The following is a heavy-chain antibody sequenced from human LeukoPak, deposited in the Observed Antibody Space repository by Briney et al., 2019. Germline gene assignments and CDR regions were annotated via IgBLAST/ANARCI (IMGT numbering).Heavy chain of an antibody. CDR3: ARAPITSPFYFDY. J-gene: IGHJ4*02. V-gene: IGHV3-20*04. CDR2: INWSGGST. Sequence: GGSLRLSCTASGFAFDEHGMSWVRQVPGKGLEWVSGINWSGGSTGYADPLRGRFTISRDNAKNSLYLQMDSLRAEDTALYYCARAPITSPFYFDYWGQGTLVTVSS. D-gene: IGHD2-2*01. CDR1: GFAFDEHG.